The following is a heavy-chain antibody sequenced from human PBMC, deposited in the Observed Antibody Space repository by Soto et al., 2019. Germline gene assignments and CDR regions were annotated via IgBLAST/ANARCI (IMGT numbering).Heavy chain of an antibody. CDR1: VGSFSGYY. J-gene: IGHJ6*01. CDR2: INHSGST. V-gene: IGHV4-34*01. D-gene: IGHD6-6*01. Sequence: PSETLSLTCAFYVGSFSGYYWSCIRHPPGKWLEWIGEINHSGSTNYNPSLKSRVTISVDTSKNQFSLKLSSVTDADTAVYYCASVLSSSNPPYHYGMEVWGQGTTVNVSS. CDR3: ASVLSSSNPPYHYGMEV.